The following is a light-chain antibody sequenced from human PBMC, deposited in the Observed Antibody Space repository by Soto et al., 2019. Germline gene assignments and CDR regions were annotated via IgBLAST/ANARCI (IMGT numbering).Light chain of an antibody. CDR3: QQSYSLSPIT. J-gene: IGKJ5*01. CDR2: VAT. CDR1: ETISTF. Sequence: DIQMTQSPSSLSASVGDRGTLTCRASETISTFLNWYQHKPGRPPKLLIYVATRLQSGVPSRFSGNGSGTDFTLTINGLQPEDFASYYCQQSYSLSPITFGQGTRLEIK. V-gene: IGKV1-39*01.